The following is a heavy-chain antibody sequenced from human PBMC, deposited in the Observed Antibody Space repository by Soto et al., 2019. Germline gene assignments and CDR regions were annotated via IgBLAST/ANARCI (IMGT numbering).Heavy chain of an antibody. Sequence: EVQLVESGGGLVQPGGSLRLSCAASGFTFSSYWMHWVRQAPGKGLVWVSRINGDGSSTGYADSVKGRFTISRDNAKNTLYLQMNSPRAEDTAVYYCARESDGANSLWGQGTLVTVSS. D-gene: IGHD4-17*01. J-gene: IGHJ4*02. V-gene: IGHV3-74*01. CDR3: ARESDGANSL. CDR2: INGDGSST. CDR1: GFTFSSYW.